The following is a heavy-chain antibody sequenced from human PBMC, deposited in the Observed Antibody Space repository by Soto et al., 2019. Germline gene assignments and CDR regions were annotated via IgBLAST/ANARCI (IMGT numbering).Heavy chain of an antibody. CDR2: INHSGST. CDR1: GGSFSGYY. D-gene: IGHD5-18*01. Sequence: SETLSLTCAVYGGSFSGYYWSWIRQPPGKGLEWIGEINHSGSTNYNPSLKSRVTISVDTSKNQFSLKLSSVTAADTAVYYCARGGMRYSYGLYYFYYYGMDVWGQGTTVTVSS. CDR3: ARGGMRYSYGLYYFYYYGMDV. J-gene: IGHJ6*02. V-gene: IGHV4-34*01.